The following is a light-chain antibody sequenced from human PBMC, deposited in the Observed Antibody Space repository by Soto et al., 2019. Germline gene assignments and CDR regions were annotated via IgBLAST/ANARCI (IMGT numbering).Light chain of an antibody. CDR2: GNS. V-gene: IGLV1-40*01. J-gene: IGLJ2*01. CDR1: SSNIGAGFD. CDR3: QSYDSSLSGSGV. Sequence: QSVLTQPPSVSGAPGQRGTISCTGSSSNIGAGFDVHWYQQLPGPAPKFLIYGNSNRPSGVPDRFSGSKSGTSASLAITGLQAEDEADYYCQSYDSSLSGSGVFGGGTKLTVL.